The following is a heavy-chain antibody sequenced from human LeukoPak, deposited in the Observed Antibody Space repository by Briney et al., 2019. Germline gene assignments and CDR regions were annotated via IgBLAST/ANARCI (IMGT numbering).Heavy chain of an antibody. CDR1: GGSIRGYY. CDR3: ARVHYYGSGSYPFDY. V-gene: IGHV4-59*12. Sequence: PSETLSLTCTVSGGSIRGYYWSWIRQPPGKGLEWIGYIYYSGSTSYNPSLKSRVTISLDTSKNQFSLKLSSVTAADTAVYYCARVHYYGSGSYPFDYWGQGTLVTVSS. D-gene: IGHD3-10*01. CDR2: IYYSGST. J-gene: IGHJ4*02.